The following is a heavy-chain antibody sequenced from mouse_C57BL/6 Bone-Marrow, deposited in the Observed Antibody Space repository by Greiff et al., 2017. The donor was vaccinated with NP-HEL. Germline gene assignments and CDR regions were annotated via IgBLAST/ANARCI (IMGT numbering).Heavy chain of an antibody. CDR1: GYTFTSYW. V-gene: IGHV1-55*01. J-gene: IGHJ2*01. Sequence: VQLQQPGAELVKPGASVKMSCKASGYTFTSYWITWVKQRPGQGLEWIGDIYPGSGSTKYNEKFTSKATLTVDTSSSTAYMQLSSLTAADSEGYYCARGGTTVVADFDYGGQGTTLTVSS. CDR3: ARGGTTVVADFDY. CDR2: IYPGSGST. D-gene: IGHD1-1*01.